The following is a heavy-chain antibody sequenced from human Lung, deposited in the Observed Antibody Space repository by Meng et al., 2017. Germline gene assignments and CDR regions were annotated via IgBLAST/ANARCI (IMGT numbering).Heavy chain of an antibody. Sequence: QVLLVQSGLEVKKPGASVKVSCKASGYTFTTYGISWLRQAPGQGLEWMGWIDPGNGNRDFAEKFQDRLTMSNDTSSSTVYMELTRLTSDDTAVYYCARDRQWLFDYWGQGALVTVSS. J-gene: IGHJ4*02. D-gene: IGHD6-19*01. V-gene: IGHV1-18*01. CDR3: ARDRQWLFDY. CDR2: IDPGNGNR. CDR1: GYTFTTYG.